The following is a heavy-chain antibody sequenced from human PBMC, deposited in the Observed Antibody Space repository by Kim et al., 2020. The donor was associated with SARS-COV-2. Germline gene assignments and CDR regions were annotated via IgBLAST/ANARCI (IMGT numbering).Heavy chain of an antibody. D-gene: IGHD3-3*01. J-gene: IGHJ6*02. CDR1: GGSISSSSYY. V-gene: IGHV4-39*01. CDR2: IYYSGST. CDR3: ARLERYYDFWSGYVKSFTPPDRYGMDV. Sequence: SETLSLTCTVSGGSISSSSYYWGWIRQPPGKGLEWIGSIYYSGSTYYNPSLKSRVTISVDTSKNQFSLKLSSVTAADTAVYYCARLERYYDFWSGYVKSFTPPDRYGMDVWGQGTTVTVSS.